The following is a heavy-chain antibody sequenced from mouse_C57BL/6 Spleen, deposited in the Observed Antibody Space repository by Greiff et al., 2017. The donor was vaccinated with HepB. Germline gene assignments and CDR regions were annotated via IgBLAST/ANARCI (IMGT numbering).Heavy chain of an antibody. CDR2: IHPNSGST. V-gene: IGHV1-64*01. Sequence: QVQLQQPGAELVKPGASVKLSCKASGYTFTSYWMHWVKQRPGQGLEWIGMIHPNSGSTNYNEKFKSKATLTVDKSSSTAYMQLSSLTSEDSAVYYCASLAYYSNYAFAHWGQGTLVTVSA. CDR1: GYTFTSYW. J-gene: IGHJ3*01. D-gene: IGHD2-5*01. CDR3: ASLAYYSNYAFAH.